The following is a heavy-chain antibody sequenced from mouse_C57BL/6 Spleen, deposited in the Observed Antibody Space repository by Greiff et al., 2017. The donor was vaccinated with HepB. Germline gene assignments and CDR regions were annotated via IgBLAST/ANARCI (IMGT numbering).Heavy chain of an antibody. J-gene: IGHJ2*01. V-gene: IGHV1-55*01. CDR3: EKYYYGR. CDR1: GYTFTSYW. D-gene: IGHD1-1*01. Sequence: QVQLQQPGAELVKPGASVKMSCKASGYTFTSYWITWVKQRPGQGLEWIGDIYPGSGSTNYNEKFKSKATLTVDKSSSTAYMQLSSLTSEDSAVYYCEKYYYGRWGKGTTLTVSS. CDR2: IYPGSGST.